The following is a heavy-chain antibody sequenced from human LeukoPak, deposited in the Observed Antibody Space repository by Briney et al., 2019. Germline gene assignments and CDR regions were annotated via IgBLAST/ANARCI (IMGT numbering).Heavy chain of an antibody. CDR3: ARDLVTVTKGFDI. V-gene: IGHV4-59*11. Sequence: SETLSLTCAVSDDSFSSHYWTWIRQPPGKGLEWIGYISYIGSTNCNPSLKSRVTISIDTPKNQFSLKLSSVTAADTAVYYCARDLVTVTKGFDIWGQGTMVSVSS. J-gene: IGHJ3*02. CDR2: ISYIGST. D-gene: IGHD4-17*01. CDR1: DDSFSSHY.